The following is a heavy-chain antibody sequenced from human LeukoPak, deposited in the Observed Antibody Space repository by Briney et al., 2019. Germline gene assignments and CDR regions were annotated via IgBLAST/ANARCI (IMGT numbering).Heavy chain of an antibody. CDR3: ARDQDDYGGNRPWYFDL. CDR2: ISYDGSNK. D-gene: IGHD4-23*01. CDR1: GFTFSSYA. J-gene: IGHJ2*01. V-gene: IGHV3-30-3*01. Sequence: GGSLRLSCAASGFTFSSYAMHWVRQAPGKGLEWVAVISYDGSNKYYADSVKGRFTISRDNSKNTLYLQMNSLRAEDTAVYYCARDQDDYGGNRPWYFDLWGRGTLVTVSS.